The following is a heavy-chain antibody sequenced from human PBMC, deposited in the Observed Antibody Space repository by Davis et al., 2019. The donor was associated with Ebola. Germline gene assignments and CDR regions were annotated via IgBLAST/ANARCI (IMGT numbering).Heavy chain of an antibody. CDR2: ISSSSSYI. J-gene: IGHJ4*02. V-gene: IGHV3-21*01. CDR3: ARDGGRPYCSGGSCFPDY. Sequence: PGGSLRLSCAASGFTFRNYAINWVRQAPGKGLEWVSSISSSSSYIYYADSVKGRFTISRDNAKNSLYLQMNSLRAEDTAVYYCARDGGRPYCSGGSCFPDYWGQGTLVTVSS. CDR1: GFTFRNYA. D-gene: IGHD2-15*01.